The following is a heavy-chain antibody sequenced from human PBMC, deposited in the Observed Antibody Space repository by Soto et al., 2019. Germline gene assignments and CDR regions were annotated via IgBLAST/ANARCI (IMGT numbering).Heavy chain of an antibody. J-gene: IGHJ4*02. D-gene: IGHD2-21*02. CDR3: ATMGFCGPGCYSFDY. Sequence: ASVKISCKVCGYTVSELAIHEVRQAPGKGFEWMGGFDPEGSDTIYAQKFQGRVTMTSDTSTETAYMELESLTSEDTAFYYCATMGFCGPGCYSFDYWGQGTLVTVS. CDR2: FDPEGSDT. V-gene: IGHV1-24*01. CDR1: GYTVSELA.